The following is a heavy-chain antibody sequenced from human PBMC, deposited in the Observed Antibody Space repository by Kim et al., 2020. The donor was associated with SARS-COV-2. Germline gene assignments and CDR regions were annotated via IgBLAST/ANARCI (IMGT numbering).Heavy chain of an antibody. Sequence: GGSLRLSCAASGFTFSSYAMRWVRQAPGKGLEWVAVICYDGSNKYYADSVKGRFTISRDNSKNTLYLQMNSLRAEDTALYYCARGVAVAYSNFVGWGQGTLVTVSS. CDR3: ARGVAVAYSNFVG. V-gene: IGHV3-33*01. CDR2: ICYDGSNK. D-gene: IGHD6-19*01. CDR1: GFTFSSYA. J-gene: IGHJ4*02.